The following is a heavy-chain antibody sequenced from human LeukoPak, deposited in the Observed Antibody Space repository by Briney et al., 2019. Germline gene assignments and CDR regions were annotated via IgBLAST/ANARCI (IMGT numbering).Heavy chain of an antibody. CDR1: GFSLSSYA. Sequence: GSLRLSCAASGFSLSSYAMSWVRQAPGKGLEWVSAISSSDDGTYHAGSVKGRFTISRDNAKNSLYLQLNSLRAEDTAVYYCARDPYSGSYSDYYYYYMDVWGKGTTVTVSS. V-gene: IGHV3-23*01. CDR3: ARDPYSGSYSDYYYYYMDV. J-gene: IGHJ6*03. CDR2: ISSSDDGT. D-gene: IGHD1-26*01.